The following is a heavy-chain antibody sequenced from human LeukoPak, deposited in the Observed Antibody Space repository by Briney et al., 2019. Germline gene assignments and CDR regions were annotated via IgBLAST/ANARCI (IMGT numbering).Heavy chain of an antibody. Sequence: PGGSLRLSCAVSGFTFSSYGMSWVRQAPGKGLEWVSAISGRGGSTYYADSVKGRFTISRDNSKNTLYLQMNSLRAEDTAVYYCAELGITMIGGVWGKGTTVTISS. CDR1: GFTFSSYG. V-gene: IGHV3-23*01. D-gene: IGHD3-10*02. J-gene: IGHJ6*04. CDR3: AELGITMIGGV. CDR2: ISGRGGST.